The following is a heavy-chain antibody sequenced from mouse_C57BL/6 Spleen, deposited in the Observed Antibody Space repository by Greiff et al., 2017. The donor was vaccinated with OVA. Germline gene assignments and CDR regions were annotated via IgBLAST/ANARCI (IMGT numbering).Heavy chain of an antibody. V-gene: IGHV3-6*01. CDR3: ARVGTIGY. CDR2: ISYDGSN. J-gene: IGHJ2*01. Sequence: EVKLVESGPGLVKPSQSLSLTCSVTGYSITSGYYWNWIRQFPGNKLEWMGYISYDGSNNYNPSLKNRISITRDTSKNQFFLKLNSVTTEDTATYYCARVGTIGYWGQGTTLTVSS. D-gene: IGHD2-3*01. CDR1: GYSITSGYY.